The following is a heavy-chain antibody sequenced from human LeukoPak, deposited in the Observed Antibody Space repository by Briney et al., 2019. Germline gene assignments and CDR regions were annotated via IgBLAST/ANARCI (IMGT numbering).Heavy chain of an antibody. Sequence: KPSETLSLTCAVYGGSFSGYYWSWIRQPPGKGLEWIGEINHSGSTNYNPSLKSRVTISVDTSKNQFSLKLSSVTAADTAVYYCARGKDWNNSNWGQGTLVTVSS. CDR3: ARGKDWNNSN. J-gene: IGHJ4*02. D-gene: IGHD1/OR15-1a*01. CDR1: GGSFSGYY. V-gene: IGHV4-34*01. CDR2: INHSGST.